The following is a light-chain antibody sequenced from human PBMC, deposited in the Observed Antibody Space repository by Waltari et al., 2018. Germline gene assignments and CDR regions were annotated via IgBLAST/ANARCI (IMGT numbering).Light chain of an antibody. J-gene: IGKJ1*01. CDR3: QQYNSWPRT. Sequence: EIVMTQSPATLSVSPGERATLSCRASQSVSSNLAWYQQKPGQAPRLLIYAASTRATGIPARFSGSGSGTEFTLTISSLQSEDFAVYHCQQYNSWPRTFGQGTKVEIK. V-gene: IGKV3-15*01. CDR2: AAS. CDR1: QSVSSN.